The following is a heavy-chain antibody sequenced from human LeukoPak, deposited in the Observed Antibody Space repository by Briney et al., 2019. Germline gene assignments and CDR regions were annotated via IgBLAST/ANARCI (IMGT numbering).Heavy chain of an antibody. CDR3: AKELYHHGLFDWLFDY. CDR1: GFTFSSYG. J-gene: IGHJ4*02. V-gene: IGHV3-23*01. CDR2: ISGSGGST. D-gene: IGHD3-9*01. Sequence: GRSLRLSCAASGFTFSSYGMSWVRQTPGKGLEWVTCISGSGGSTYYADSVKGRFTISRDNSKNTLYLQMNSLRAEDSAVYYCAKELYHHGLFDWLFDYWGQGTLVTVSS.